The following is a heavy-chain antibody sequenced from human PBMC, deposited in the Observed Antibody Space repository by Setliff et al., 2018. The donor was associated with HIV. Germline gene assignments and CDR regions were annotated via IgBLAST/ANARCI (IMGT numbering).Heavy chain of an antibody. J-gene: IGHJ4*02. CDR1: GFTFDDYA. CDR3: AKASTKWAVGSVAGCFDY. CDR2: ISWDGTTT. D-gene: IGHD1-26*01. Sequence: GESLKISCAASGFTFDDYAMHWVRQVPGKGLEWVSFISWDGTTTFYADSVKGRFTISRDNSEHSLYLQMNSLRAEDSALYYCAKASTKWAVGSVAGCFDYWGQGALVTVSS. V-gene: IGHV3-43D*03.